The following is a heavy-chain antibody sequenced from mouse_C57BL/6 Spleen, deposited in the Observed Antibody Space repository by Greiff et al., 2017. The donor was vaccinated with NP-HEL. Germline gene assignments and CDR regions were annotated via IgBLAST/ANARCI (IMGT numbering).Heavy chain of an antibody. J-gene: IGHJ2*01. CDR1: GYTFASYW. V-gene: IGHV1-72*01. CDR3: ARSYYYGSSHGGLLFDD. D-gene: IGHD1-1*01. CDR2: IDPNSGGT. Sequence: QVQLQQPGAELVKPGASVKLSCKASGYTFASYWMHWVKQRPGRGLEWIGRIDPNSGGTKYNEKFKSKATLTVDKPSSTAYMQLSSLTSEDSAVYYGARSYYYGSSHGGLLFDDWGQGTTLTVSS.